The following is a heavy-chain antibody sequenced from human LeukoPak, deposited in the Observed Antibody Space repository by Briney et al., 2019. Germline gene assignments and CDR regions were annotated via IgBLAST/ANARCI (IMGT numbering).Heavy chain of an antibody. Sequence: ASVKVSCKSSGYTFTSYDINWVRQATGQGLDWMGWMNPNSGNTGYAQKFQGRVTLTRDTSISTAYMELSSLRSEDTAVYFCARWADCSSTSCYDGLDYWGQGTLVTVSS. D-gene: IGHD2-2*01. CDR2: MNPNSGNT. V-gene: IGHV1-8*01. CDR1: GYTFTSYD. CDR3: ARWADCSSTSCYDGLDY. J-gene: IGHJ4*02.